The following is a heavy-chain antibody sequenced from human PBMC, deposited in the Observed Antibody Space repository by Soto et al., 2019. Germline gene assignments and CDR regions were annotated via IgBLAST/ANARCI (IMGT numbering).Heavy chain of an antibody. CDR2: IYYSGST. V-gene: IGHV4-31*03. J-gene: IGHJ6*02. CDR1: VGSISSDGNY. D-gene: IGHD3-10*01. Sequence: SETLSLTCTVSVGSISSDGNYWSWIRQHPGKGLEWIGYIYYSGSTNYNPSLKSRVTISVDTSKNQFSLKLNSVTAADTAVYYCARARMVRGIIYYYGMDVWGQGTTVTVSS. CDR3: ARARMVRGIIYYYGMDV.